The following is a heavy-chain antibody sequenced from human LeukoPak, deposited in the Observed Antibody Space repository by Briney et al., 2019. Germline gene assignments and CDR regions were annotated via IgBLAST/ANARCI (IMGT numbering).Heavy chain of an antibody. CDR3: AREGYCSGGSCYSGATGY. V-gene: IGHV1-18*01. CDR2: ISVYNGNT. D-gene: IGHD2-15*01. J-gene: IGHJ4*02. CDR1: GYTFTNYG. Sequence: ASVKVSCKASGYTFTNYGISWVRQAPGQGLEWMGWISVYNGNTNYAQRLQGRVTMTTDTSTSTAYMELRSLRSDDTAVYYCAREGYCSGGSCYSGATGYWGQGTPVTVSS.